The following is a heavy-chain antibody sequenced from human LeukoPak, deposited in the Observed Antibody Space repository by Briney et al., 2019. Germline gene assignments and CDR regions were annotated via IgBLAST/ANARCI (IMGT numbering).Heavy chain of an antibody. CDR3: ARATSRLGVCDY. Sequence: PSETLSLTCTVSSYSISSGYYWGWIRQPPGKGLEWIGNIYHSGNTYYKPSLKSRVTISVDTSKNQFSLKLSSVTAADTAVYYCARATSRLGVCDYWGQGTLVTVSS. CDR2: IYHSGNT. D-gene: IGHD2-8*01. CDR1: SYSISSGYY. J-gene: IGHJ4*02. V-gene: IGHV4-38-2*02.